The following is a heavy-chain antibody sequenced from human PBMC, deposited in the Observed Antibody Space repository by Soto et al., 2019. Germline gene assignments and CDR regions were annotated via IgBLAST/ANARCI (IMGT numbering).Heavy chain of an antibody. CDR3: TTDPYGFWNGPGGY. Sequence: EVQLVESGGGLVKPGGSRRLSCAAAGFTFSNAWMSWVRQAPGKGLEWVGGIKSKTDGGTTDYTATMKGRFTISRDDSKNTLYLQMNSLKTEDTAVYYCTTDPYGFWNGPGGYWGQGTLVTVSS. CDR2: IKSKTDGGTT. D-gene: IGHD3-3*01. V-gene: IGHV3-15*01. CDR1: GFTFSNAW. J-gene: IGHJ4*02.